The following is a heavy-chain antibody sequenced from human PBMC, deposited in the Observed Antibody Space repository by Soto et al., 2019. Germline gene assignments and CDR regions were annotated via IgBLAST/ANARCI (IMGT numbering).Heavy chain of an antibody. CDR3: ARDPSGSGPNFDY. CDR2: IYYSGST. V-gene: IGHV4-39*02. D-gene: IGHD3-10*01. Sequence: SETLSLTCTVSGGSISSSSYYWGWIRQPPGKGLEWIGSIYYSGSTYYNPSLKSRVTIPVDTSKNQFSLKLSSVTAADTAVYYCARDPSGSGPNFDYWGQGALVTVSS. CDR1: GGSISSSSYY. J-gene: IGHJ4*02.